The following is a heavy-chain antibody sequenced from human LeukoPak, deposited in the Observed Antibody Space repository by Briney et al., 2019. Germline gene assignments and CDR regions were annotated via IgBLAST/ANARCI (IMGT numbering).Heavy chain of an antibody. CDR1: GGSISSGSYY. CDR2: IYTSGST. J-gene: IGHJ6*02. CDR3: ARDTAAATYYYYGVDV. Sequence: SQTLSLTCTVSGGSISSGSYYWSWIRQPAGKGLEWIGRIYTSGSTNYNPSLKSRVTISVDTSKNQFSLKLSSVTAADTAVYYCARDTAAATYYYYGVDVWGQGTTVTVSS. V-gene: IGHV4-61*02. D-gene: IGHD6-13*01.